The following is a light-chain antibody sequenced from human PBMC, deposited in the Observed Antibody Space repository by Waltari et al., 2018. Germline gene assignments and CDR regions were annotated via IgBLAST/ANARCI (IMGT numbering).Light chain of an antibody. V-gene: IGLV2-8*01. CDR2: AVS. Sequence: SALPPPPSPSGSPGQSVTLSCPGTSSDLAAPNNDPWYQQPPGKAPKLMIHAVSKRPSGVPARFSGSKSGNTAALTVSGLQAEDEADYSCSSYVGSNIVVFGGGTKLTVL. J-gene: IGLJ2*01. CDR3: SSYVGSNIVV. CDR1: SSDLAAPNN.